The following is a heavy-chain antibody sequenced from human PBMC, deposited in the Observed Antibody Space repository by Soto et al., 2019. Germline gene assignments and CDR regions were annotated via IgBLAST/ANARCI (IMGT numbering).Heavy chain of an antibody. CDR1: GGSFSGYY. J-gene: IGHJ4*02. D-gene: IGHD3-10*01. Sequence: SETLSLTCAVYGGSFSGYYWSWIRQPPGKGLEWIGEINHSGSTNYNPSLKSRVTISVDTSKNQFSLKLSSVTAADTAVYYCARVMVRWYLVGQSQYYFDYWGQRTLVPVSS. CDR2: INHSGST. V-gene: IGHV4-34*01. CDR3: ARVMVRWYLVGQSQYYFDY.